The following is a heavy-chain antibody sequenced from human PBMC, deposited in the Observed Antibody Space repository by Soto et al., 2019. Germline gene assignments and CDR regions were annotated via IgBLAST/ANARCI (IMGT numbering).Heavy chain of an antibody. J-gene: IGHJ4*02. Sequence: GASVKVSCKASGGTFSSYTISWVRQAPGQGLEWMGRIIPILGIANYAQKFQGRVTITADKSTSTAYMELSSLRSEDTAVYYCARDKGIDCSGGSCSGFDYWGQGTLVTVSS. V-gene: IGHV1-69*04. CDR2: IIPILGIA. D-gene: IGHD2-15*01. CDR1: GGTFSSYT. CDR3: ARDKGIDCSGGSCSGFDY.